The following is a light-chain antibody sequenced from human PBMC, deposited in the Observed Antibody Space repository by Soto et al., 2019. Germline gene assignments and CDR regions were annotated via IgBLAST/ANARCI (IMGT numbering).Light chain of an antibody. V-gene: IGKV1-39*01. CDR3: HQSYSTPQT. J-gene: IGKJ1*01. Sequence: DIQMTQSPSSLSASVGDRVTITCRANQSVSDSLNWYQQKPGKVPKLLIYAASSLRSVVPSRISGSGSGTDFTLNIRSLQPEDFATYYCHQSYSTPQTFGQGTKVETK. CDR1: QSVSDS. CDR2: AAS.